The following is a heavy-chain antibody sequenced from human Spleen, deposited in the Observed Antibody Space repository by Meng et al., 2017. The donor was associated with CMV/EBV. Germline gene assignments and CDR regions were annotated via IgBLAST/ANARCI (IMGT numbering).Heavy chain of an antibody. Sequence: ASVKVSCKASGYTFTAHYFHWVRQAPGQGLEWMGWIHPHRGDTNYAQQFQGRVTMTTDTSTSTAYMELRSLRSDDTAVYYCARAPEEYQLLFGSDAYYFDYWGQGTLVTVSS. CDR2: IHPHRGDT. CDR1: GYTFTAHY. D-gene: IGHD2-2*01. V-gene: IGHV1-2*02. CDR3: ARAPEEYQLLFGSDAYYFDY. J-gene: IGHJ4*02.